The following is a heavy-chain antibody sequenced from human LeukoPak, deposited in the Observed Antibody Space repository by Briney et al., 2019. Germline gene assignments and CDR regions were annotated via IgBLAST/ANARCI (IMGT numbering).Heavy chain of an antibody. CDR1: GFTSSSYE. CDR2: ISSSGSTI. CDR3: AKDYRPHDFWSGLVDY. D-gene: IGHD3-3*01. V-gene: IGHV3-48*03. J-gene: IGHJ4*02. Sequence: GGSLRLSCAASGFTSSSYEMNWVRQAPGKGLEWVSYISSSGSTIYYADSVKGRFTISRDNAKNSLYLQMNSLRAEDTAVYYCAKDYRPHDFWSGLVDYWGQGTLVTVSS.